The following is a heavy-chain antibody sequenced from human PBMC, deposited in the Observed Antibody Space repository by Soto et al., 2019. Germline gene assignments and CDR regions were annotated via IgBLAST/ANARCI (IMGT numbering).Heavy chain of an antibody. V-gene: IGHV5-51*01. CDR3: ATWPGDSSSHYYYYYGMDV. CDR2: IYPGDSDT. Sequence: LRESLKISCKGSGYSFTSYWIGWVRQMPGKGLDWMGIIYPGDSDTRYSPSFQGQVTISADKSISTAYLQWSSLKASDTAMYYCATWPGDSSSHYYYYYGMDVWGQGTTVTVSS. D-gene: IGHD6-6*01. J-gene: IGHJ6*02. CDR1: GYSFTSYW.